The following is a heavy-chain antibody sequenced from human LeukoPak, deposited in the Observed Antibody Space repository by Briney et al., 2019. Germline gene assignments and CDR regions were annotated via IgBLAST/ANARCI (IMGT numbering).Heavy chain of an antibody. Sequence: GGSLRLSCAASGFTFSSYSMNWVRQAPGKGLEWVSSISSSSSYIYYADSVKGRFTISRDNAKNSLYLQMNSLRAEDTAVYYCARDKESHSSSWYYYWGQGTLVTVSS. D-gene: IGHD6-13*01. CDR3: ARDKESHSSSWYYY. V-gene: IGHV3-21*01. CDR2: ISSSSSYI. CDR1: GFTFSSYS. J-gene: IGHJ4*02.